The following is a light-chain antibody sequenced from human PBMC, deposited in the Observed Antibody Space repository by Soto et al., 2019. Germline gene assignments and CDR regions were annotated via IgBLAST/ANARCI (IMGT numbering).Light chain of an antibody. CDR2: DVS. CDR1: SSDVGASNY. V-gene: IGLV2-11*01. Sequence: QSALTQPRSVSGSPGQSVTISCTGTSSDVGASNYVSWYQQHPGKAPKIMIYDVSERPSGVPDRFSGSKSVNTASLTISGLQAEDEADYYCCSYAGSYTWVFGGGTKVTVL. CDR3: CSYAGSYTWV. J-gene: IGLJ3*02.